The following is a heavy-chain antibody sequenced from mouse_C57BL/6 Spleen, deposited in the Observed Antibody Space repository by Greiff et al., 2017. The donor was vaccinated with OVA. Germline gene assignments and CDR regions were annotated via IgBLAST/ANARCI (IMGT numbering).Heavy chain of an antibody. CDR1: GYTFTSYW. CDR2: IHPTSGST. CDR3: AISSYGYFDV. D-gene: IGHD1-1*01. J-gene: IGHJ1*03. Sequence: QVQLQQPGAELVKPGASVKLSCKASGYTFTSYWMHWVKQRPGQGLEWIGMIHPTSGSTNYNEKFKSKATLTVDKSSSTAYMQLSSLTSEDSAVYYCAISSYGYFDVWGTGTTVTVSS. V-gene: IGHV1-64*01.